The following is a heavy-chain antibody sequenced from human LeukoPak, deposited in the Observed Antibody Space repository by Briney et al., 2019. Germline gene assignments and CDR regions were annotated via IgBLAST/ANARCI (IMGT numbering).Heavy chain of an antibody. CDR1: GYTFTGNY. CDR2: VNPNNGGT. CDR3: ARDRSGPGPRTTFDP. V-gene: IGHV1-2*02. Sequence: GASVKVSCKASGYTFTGNYMHWVRQAPGQGLEWMGWVNPNNGGTNYAQKFQGRVTMTRETSISTAYMELSRLRSDDTAVYYCARDRSGPGPRTTFDPSGHGKPVTDSS. J-gene: IGHJ5*02. D-gene: IGHD1-1*01.